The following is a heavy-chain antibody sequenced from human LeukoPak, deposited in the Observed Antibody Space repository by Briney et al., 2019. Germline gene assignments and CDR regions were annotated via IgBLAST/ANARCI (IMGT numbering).Heavy chain of an antibody. J-gene: IGHJ4*02. CDR1: GGSISAYY. Sequence: PSETLSLTCTVSGGSISAYYWSWIRQPPGKGLEWIVYIHYSGTTNYYPSLKSRVTIALDTSKNQFSLKLNSVTAADTAVYYCARFGTSSSRFFDQWGQGTLVTVSS. CDR3: ARFGTSSSRFFDQ. CDR2: IHYSGTT. V-gene: IGHV4-59*01. D-gene: IGHD6-6*01.